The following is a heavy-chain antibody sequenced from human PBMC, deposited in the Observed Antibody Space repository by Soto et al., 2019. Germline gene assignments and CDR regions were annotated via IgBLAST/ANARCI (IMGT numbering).Heavy chain of an antibody. J-gene: IGHJ4*02. Sequence: SDTLSLTCTVSGGSISSGGYYWSWIRQHPGKGLEWIGYIYYSGSTYYNPSLKSRVTISVDTSKNQFSLKLSSVTAADTAVYYCARAPRDFWSGYYTLCYFDYWGQGTLVTVSS. V-gene: IGHV4-31*03. CDR2: IYYSGST. D-gene: IGHD3-3*01. CDR3: ARAPRDFWSGYYTLCYFDY. CDR1: GGSISSGGYY.